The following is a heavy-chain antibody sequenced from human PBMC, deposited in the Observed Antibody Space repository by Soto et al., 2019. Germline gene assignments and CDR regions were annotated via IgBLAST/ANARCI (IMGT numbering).Heavy chain of an antibody. CDR2: SYYSGST. D-gene: IGHD3-3*01. V-gene: IGHV4-59*01. Sequence: ASETLSRTCTVSGGSISNYYWSWIRQPPGKGLEWMGYSYYSGSTNYNPSLQSRASISVDMSKNQFSLKLSSVTAADTAVYYCARAPSIVAIFGRYYFDYWGQGALVTVSS. CDR3: ARAPSIVAIFGRYYFDY. CDR1: GGSISNYY. J-gene: IGHJ4*02.